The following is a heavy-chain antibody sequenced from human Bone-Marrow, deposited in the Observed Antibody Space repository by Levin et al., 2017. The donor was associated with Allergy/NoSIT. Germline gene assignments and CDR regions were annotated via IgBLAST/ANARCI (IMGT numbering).Heavy chain of an antibody. Sequence: ETLSLTCAASGFTVSSNYMSWVRQAPGKGLEWVSVIYSGGSTYYADSVKGRFTISRDNSKNTLYLQMNSLRAEDTAVYYCARESRNDAFDIWGQGTMVTVSS. V-gene: IGHV3-53*01. J-gene: IGHJ3*02. CDR3: ARESRNDAFDI. CDR2: IYSGGST. CDR1: GFTVSSNY.